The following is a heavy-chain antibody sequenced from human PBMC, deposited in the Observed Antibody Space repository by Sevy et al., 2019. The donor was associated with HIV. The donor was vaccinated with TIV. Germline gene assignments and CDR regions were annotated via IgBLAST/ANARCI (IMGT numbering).Heavy chain of an antibody. D-gene: IGHD3-10*01. J-gene: IGHJ4*03. Sequence: SETLSLSCAVSGYSISSGYYWGWIRQSPGKGLEWIGTIYHRGNTYYNPSLKSRVTISVDTSKNQFSLKVSSVTAADTAVYYCARLELSWFGELLSQGSFDYWGQGTLVTVSS. V-gene: IGHV4-38-2*01. CDR1: GYSISSGYY. CDR3: ARLELSWFGELLSQGSFDY. CDR2: IYHRGNT.